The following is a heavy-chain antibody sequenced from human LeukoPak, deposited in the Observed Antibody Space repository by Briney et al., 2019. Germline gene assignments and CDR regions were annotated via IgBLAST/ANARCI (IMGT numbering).Heavy chain of an antibody. CDR2: IYPGDSDT. Sequence: GESLKISCKGSGYSFTNYWIAWERQMPGKGLEWMGIIYPGDSDTRYSPSFQGQVTISADKSISTAYLQWSSLKASDTAMYYCASQSDYGDYGYFDLWGRGTLVTVSS. V-gene: IGHV5-51*01. CDR1: GYSFTNYW. CDR3: ASQSDYGDYGYFDL. D-gene: IGHD4-17*01. J-gene: IGHJ2*01.